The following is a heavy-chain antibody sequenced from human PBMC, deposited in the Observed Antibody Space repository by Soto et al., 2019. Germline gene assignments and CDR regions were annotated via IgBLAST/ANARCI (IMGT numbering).Heavy chain of an antibody. CDR3: ARDKITGLFDY. CDR1: GGSFSGYY. CDR2: INHSGST. Sequence: QVQLQQWGAGLLKPSETLSLTCAVYGGSFSGYYWTWIRQPPGTGLEWIGEINHSGSTNYNPFLKSRFTISVDMSINQVSLKLTSVTAADTAVYYCARDKITGLFDYWGQGTLVTVSS. D-gene: IGHD3-16*01. V-gene: IGHV4-34*01. J-gene: IGHJ4*02.